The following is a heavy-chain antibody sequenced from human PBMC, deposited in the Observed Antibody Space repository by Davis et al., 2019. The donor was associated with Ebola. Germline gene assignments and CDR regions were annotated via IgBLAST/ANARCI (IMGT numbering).Heavy chain of an antibody. D-gene: IGHD6-13*01. J-gene: IGHJ4*02. V-gene: IGHV3-23*01. CDR2: FGTGGDT. CDR1: GFTFTTYA. Sequence: GESLKISCAASGFTFTTYALSWVRQAPGKGLEWVSTFGTGGDTYYADSVKGRFTISRDNAKNSLYLQMNSLRDEDTAVYYCARVFVSSSWYAGPYYFDYWGQGTLVTVSS. CDR3: ARVFVSSSWYAGPYYFDY.